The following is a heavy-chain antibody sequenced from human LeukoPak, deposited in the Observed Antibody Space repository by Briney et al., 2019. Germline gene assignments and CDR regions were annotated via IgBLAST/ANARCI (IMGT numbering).Heavy chain of an antibody. V-gene: IGHV4-39*01. J-gene: IGHJ4*02. Sequence: SETLSPTCTVSGGSISSNKYYWGWIRQPPGKGLEWIGSIYYSGSTYYNPTLKSRVTIFVDTSKNQFSLKLSSVTAADTAVYYCARALTPGYCSGGTCSYFDYWGQGTLVTVSS. CDR2: IYYSGST. D-gene: IGHD2-15*01. CDR1: GGSISSNKYY. CDR3: ARALTPGYCSGGTCSYFDY.